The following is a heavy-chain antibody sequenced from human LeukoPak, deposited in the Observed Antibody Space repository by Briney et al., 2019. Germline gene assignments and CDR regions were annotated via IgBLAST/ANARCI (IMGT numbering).Heavy chain of an antibody. J-gene: IGHJ4*02. V-gene: IGHV3-15*01. D-gene: IGHD3-9*01. CDR3: TLDILTGYYPYY. Sequence: GGSLRLSCAASGFTFSNAWMSWVRQAPGKGLEWVGRIKSKTDGGTTGYAAPVKGRFTISRDDSKNTLYLQMNSLKTEDTAVYYCTLDILTGYYPYYWGQGTLVTVSS. CDR2: IKSKTDGGTT. CDR1: GFTFSNAW.